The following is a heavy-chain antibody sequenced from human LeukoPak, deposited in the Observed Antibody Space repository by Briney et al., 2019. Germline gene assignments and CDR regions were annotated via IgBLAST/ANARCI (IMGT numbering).Heavy chain of an antibody. CDR3: ARENIGYCSNTSCPNFDY. CDR2: INPHSGGT. CDR1: GYTFTGYF. D-gene: IGHD2-2*01. J-gene: IGHJ4*02. V-gene: IGHV1-2*02. Sequence: ASVKVSCKASGYTFTGYFIHWVRQAPGQGLEWMGWINPHSGGTNYAQNFQGRVTMTRDTSISTAYMELSRLRSDDTAVYYCARENIGYCSNTSCPNFDYWGQGTLVTVSS.